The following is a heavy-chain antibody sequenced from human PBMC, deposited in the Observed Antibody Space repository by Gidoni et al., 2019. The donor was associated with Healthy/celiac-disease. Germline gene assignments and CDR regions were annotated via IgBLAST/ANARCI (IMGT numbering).Heavy chain of an antibody. CDR3: ARAAAPIGWFDP. Sequence: QVQLQASGPGLVKPSQTLALTCTVSGGSISSGSYYWRWSRQPAGKGLEWIGRIYTSGSTNYNPALKRRVTISVDTSKNQFSLKLSSVTAADTAVYYCARAAAPIGWFDPWGQGTLVTVSS. CDR1: GGSISSGSYY. J-gene: IGHJ5*02. D-gene: IGHD2-2*02. V-gene: IGHV4-61*02. CDR2: IYTSGST.